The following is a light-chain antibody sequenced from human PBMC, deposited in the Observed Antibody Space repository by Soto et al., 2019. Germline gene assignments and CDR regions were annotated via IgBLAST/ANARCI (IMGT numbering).Light chain of an antibody. Sequence: DIQMTQSPSSLSASVGARVTITCRASQGISNYLAWYQQRPGEVPKLLIYAASTLQSGVPSRFSGSGSGTDFTLTISSLQPEDVATYYCQKYSSVITFGQGTRLEIK. V-gene: IGKV1-27*01. J-gene: IGKJ5*01. CDR2: AAS. CDR1: QGISNY. CDR3: QKYSSVIT.